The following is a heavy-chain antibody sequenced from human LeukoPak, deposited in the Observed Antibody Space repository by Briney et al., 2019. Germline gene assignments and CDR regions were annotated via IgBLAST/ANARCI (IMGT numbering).Heavy chain of an antibody. V-gene: IGHV3-74*01. Sequence: GGSLRLSCVASGFAVKEYYMYWIRQTPGRGPMWVSRISDDGGTKLYAGFAKGRFIMSRDTAKNTVYLQMNSLRVEDTAKYYCVRDIAPGGTVWFDIWGQGTLVTVSS. J-gene: IGHJ5*02. D-gene: IGHD6-13*01. CDR1: GFAVKEYY. CDR3: VRDIAPGGTVWFDI. CDR2: ISDDGGTK.